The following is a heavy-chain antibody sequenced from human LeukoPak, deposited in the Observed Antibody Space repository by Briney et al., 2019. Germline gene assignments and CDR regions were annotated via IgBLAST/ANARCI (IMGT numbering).Heavy chain of an antibody. CDR1: GFTFSNYA. CDR3: AKWGDYDVLTGYYVPDY. V-gene: IGHV3-23*01. CDR2: ILGSGVTT. D-gene: IGHD3-9*01. Sequence: GASLRLSCAASGFTFSNYAMSWVRQAPGKGPEWVSAILGSGVTTYYADSVKGRFTVSRDNSKSTLYLQMNTLRAEDTALYYCAKWGDYDVLTGYYVPDYWGQGTLVTVSS. J-gene: IGHJ4*02.